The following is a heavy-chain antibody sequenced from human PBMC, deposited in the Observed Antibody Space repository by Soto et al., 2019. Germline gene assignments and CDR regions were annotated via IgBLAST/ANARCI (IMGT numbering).Heavy chain of an antibody. V-gene: IGHV3-49*03. Sequence: GGPLRLSCTASGFTFGDYAMSRFRQAKGKGLEWVGFIRSKAYGGTTEYAASVKGRFTISRDDSKSIAYLQMNSLKTEDTAVYYCTRVRGGYCSGGSCYFEYWGQGTLVPVSS. CDR3: TRVRGGYCSGGSCYFEY. J-gene: IGHJ4*02. CDR2: IRSKAYGGTT. CDR1: GFTFGDYA. D-gene: IGHD2-15*01.